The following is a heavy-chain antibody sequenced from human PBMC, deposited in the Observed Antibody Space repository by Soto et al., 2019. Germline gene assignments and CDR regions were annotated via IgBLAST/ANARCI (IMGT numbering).Heavy chain of an antibody. CDR1: GASISSTSSGDW. CDR2: IHHSGST. J-gene: IGHJ4*02. Sequence: QVQLQESGPGLVKPSGTLSLTCTVSGASISSTSSGDWWSWVRQPPGKGLEWIGEIHHSGSTNYNPSLKSRVTMSGAKSTNQFSLRLRSVTAADTAVYYCAKMVGATLVDYWGQGTLVTVSS. D-gene: IGHD1-26*01. CDR3: AKMVGATLVDY. V-gene: IGHV4-4*02.